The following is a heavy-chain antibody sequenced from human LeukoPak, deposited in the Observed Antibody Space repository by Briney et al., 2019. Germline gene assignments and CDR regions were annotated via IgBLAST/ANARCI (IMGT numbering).Heavy chain of an antibody. CDR1: GGSISSSSYY. D-gene: IGHD3-22*01. CDR2: IYYSGST. J-gene: IGHJ4*02. V-gene: IGHV4-39*01. CDR3: ARVFYYDSSGYQTRTKYYFDY. Sequence: SETLSLTCTVSGGSISSSSYYWGWIRQPPGKGLEWIGNIYYSGSTYYNPSLKRRVTISVDTSKNQFSLKLNSVTAADTAVYYCARVFYYDSSGYQTRTKYYFDYWGQGTLVTVSS.